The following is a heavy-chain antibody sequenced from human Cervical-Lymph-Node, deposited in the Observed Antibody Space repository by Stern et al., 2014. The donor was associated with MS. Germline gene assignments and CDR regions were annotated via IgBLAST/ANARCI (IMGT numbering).Heavy chain of an antibody. CDR3: AKSRTKGYYYSHFDN. D-gene: IGHD3-22*01. CDR2: ISYAGNNR. Sequence: EQLFDPGGGVVQLGRPLRHSCAAPGFASSTYGMHWVCQDPGKALEWLAVISYAGNNREYADSVNARLTTPRDNSKNTLFLQLNSLRAEDTAVYYCAKSRTKGYYYSHFDNWGLGTLVTVSS. CDR1: GFASSTYG. V-gene: IGHV3-30*18. J-gene: IGHJ4*02.